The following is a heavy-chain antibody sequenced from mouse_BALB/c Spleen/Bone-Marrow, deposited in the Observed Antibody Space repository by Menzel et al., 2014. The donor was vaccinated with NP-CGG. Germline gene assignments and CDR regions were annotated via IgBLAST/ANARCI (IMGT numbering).Heavy chain of an antibody. CDR3: ARGLLQYYYAMDY. CDR2: IDPANGNT. D-gene: IGHD2-3*01. Sequence: VQLQQSGAELVKPGASVKLSCTASGFNIKDTYMHWVKQRPEQGLEWIGRIDPANGNTKYDPKFQGKATITADTSSNTAYLQLSSLTAEDTAVYYWARGLLQYYYAMDYWGEGASGGVST. CDR1: GFNIKDTY. V-gene: IGHV14-3*02. J-gene: IGHJ4*01.